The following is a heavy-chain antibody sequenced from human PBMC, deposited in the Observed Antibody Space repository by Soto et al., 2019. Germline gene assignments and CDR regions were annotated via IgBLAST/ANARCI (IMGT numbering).Heavy chain of an antibody. Sequence: QVQLVESGGGVVQPGRSLRLSCAASGFTFSSYGMHWVRQAPGKGLEWVAVIWYDGTNKYYADSVKGRFTISIDNSKNTLYLQMNSRRAEDTAVYYCAKSITPRPNYFDYWGQGTLVTVSS. J-gene: IGHJ4*02. V-gene: IGHV3-33*06. CDR1: GFTFSSYG. CDR2: IWYDGTNK. CDR3: AKSITPRPNYFDY. D-gene: IGHD3-10*01.